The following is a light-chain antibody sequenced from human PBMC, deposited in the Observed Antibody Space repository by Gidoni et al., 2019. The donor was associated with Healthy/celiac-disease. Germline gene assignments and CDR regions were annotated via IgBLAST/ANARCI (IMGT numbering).Light chain of an antibody. CDR1: QRVRSN. Sequence: EIVMTQYPATLSVSPGERATLSCRASQRVRSNLAWYQQKPGQAPRLLIYGASTRATGIPAWFSGSGSVTEFTLTISSLQSEDFSVYYCRQYNHCPPLTFGGGTKVEIK. J-gene: IGKJ4*01. V-gene: IGKV3-15*01. CDR2: GAS. CDR3: RQYNHCPPLT.